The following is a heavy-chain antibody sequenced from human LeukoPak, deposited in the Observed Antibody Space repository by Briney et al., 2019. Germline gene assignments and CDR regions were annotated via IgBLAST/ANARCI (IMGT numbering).Heavy chain of an antibody. CDR1: GFTFSSYV. Sequence: GGSLRLSCAASGFTFSSYVMHWVRQAPGKGLEWVAIISYDGSNEYYADSVKGRFTISRDNSKNTLYLQMNSLRAADTAVYYCARRAGAYSHPYDYWGQGTLVTVSS. CDR2: ISYDGSNE. J-gene: IGHJ4*02. CDR3: ARRAGAYSHPYDY. D-gene: IGHD4/OR15-4a*01. V-gene: IGHV3-30*04.